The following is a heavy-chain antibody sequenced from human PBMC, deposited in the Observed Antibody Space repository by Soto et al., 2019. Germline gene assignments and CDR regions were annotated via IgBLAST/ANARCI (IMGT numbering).Heavy chain of an antibody. CDR3: ARGGLDGSGYKRDYFYYYGMDV. Sequence: ASVKVSCKASGYIFTDYYINWVRQAPGQGLEWMGIINPTDGSTEYAQKFQDRVTMTRDTSTSTVYMELSSLRSEDTAVYYCARGGLDGSGYKRDYFYYYGMDVWGQGTTVTVSS. J-gene: IGHJ6*02. V-gene: IGHV1-46*01. CDR1: GYIFTDYY. D-gene: IGHD3-22*01. CDR2: INPTDGST.